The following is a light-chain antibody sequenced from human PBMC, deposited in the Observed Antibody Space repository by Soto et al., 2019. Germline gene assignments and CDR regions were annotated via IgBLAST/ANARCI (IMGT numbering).Light chain of an antibody. J-gene: IGKJ1*01. CDR2: KAS. CDR1: QSISSW. Sequence: DIKMTQSPSTLSASVGDRVTITCRASQSISSWLAWYQQKPGKAPKLLLYKASSLESGVPSRFSGSGSGTEFTLTISSLQPDDFATYDCQQYNSPWTFGQGTKVEIK. V-gene: IGKV1-5*03. CDR3: QQYNSPWT.